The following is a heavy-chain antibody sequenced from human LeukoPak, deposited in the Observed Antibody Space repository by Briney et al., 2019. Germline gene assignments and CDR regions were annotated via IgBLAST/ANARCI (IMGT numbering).Heavy chain of an antibody. J-gene: IGHJ4*02. CDR1: GFTFSDYW. CDR3: AKVGTWELQRVFEN. CDR2: VGRDGSEK. V-gene: IGHV3-7*01. Sequence: GGSLRLSCAASGFTFSDYWMTWVRQVPGKGVEWVANVGRDGSEKNYVDSVEGRFTISRDNAKKSLDLEMNSLRVEDTALYYCAKVGTWELQRVFENWGQGTLVTVSS. D-gene: IGHD1-26*01.